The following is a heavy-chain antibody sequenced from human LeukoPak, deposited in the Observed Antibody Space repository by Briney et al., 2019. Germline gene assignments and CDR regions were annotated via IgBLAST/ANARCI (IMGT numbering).Heavy chain of an antibody. Sequence: SETLSLTCAVYGGSFSGYYWSWIRQPPGKGLEWIGEINHIGSTNYNPSLKSRVTISVDTSKNQFSLKLSSVTAADTAVYYCAREGLRDSSTSSLVDPWGQGTLVTVSS. J-gene: IGHJ5*02. CDR2: INHIGST. V-gene: IGHV4-34*01. CDR1: GGSFSGYY. CDR3: AREGLRDSSTSSLVDP. D-gene: IGHD2-2*01.